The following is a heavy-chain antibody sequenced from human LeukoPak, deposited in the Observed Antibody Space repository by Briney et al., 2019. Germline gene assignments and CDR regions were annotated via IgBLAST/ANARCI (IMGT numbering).Heavy chain of an antibody. Sequence: SGGSLRLSCAASGFTFSSFAMRWVRQAPGKGLEWVSAISGSGDNTFYADSVRGRFTISRGNSKNILYLQVNSLRGEDTAIYYCAKDFRGSGYFFDYWGQGTLVTVSS. CDR2: ISGSGDNT. CDR3: AKDFRGSGYFFDY. V-gene: IGHV3-23*01. J-gene: IGHJ4*02. CDR1: GFTFSSFA. D-gene: IGHD7-27*01.